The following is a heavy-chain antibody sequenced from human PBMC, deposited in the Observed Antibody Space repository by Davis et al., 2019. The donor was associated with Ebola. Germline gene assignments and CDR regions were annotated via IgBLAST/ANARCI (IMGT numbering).Heavy chain of an antibody. Sequence: GGSLRLSCAASGFTFSSYWMSWVRQAPGKGLEWVANIKQDGSEKYYVDSVKGRFTISRDNAKGFVYLEMNSLRSEDTALYYCAKDSNGAVGLYYGMDVWGQGTTVTVSS. CDR3: AKDSNGAVGLYYGMDV. CDR2: IKQDGSEK. D-gene: IGHD3-22*01. V-gene: IGHV3-7*03. J-gene: IGHJ6*02. CDR1: GFTFSSYW.